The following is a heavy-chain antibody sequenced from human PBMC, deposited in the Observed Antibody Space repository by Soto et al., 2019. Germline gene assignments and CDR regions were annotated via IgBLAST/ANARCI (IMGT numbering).Heavy chain of an antibody. CDR2: IGRSAVT. D-gene: IGHD4-17*01. Sequence: GGSLRLSCVASGFSFDNCAMSWVRQAPGKGLEWVSTIGRSAVTYYADSVKGRLTTSRDNSKDTLYLQMNSLRVDDTAVYYCAKGDHGDYVDWGQGTLVTVSS. CDR3: AKGDHGDYVD. V-gene: IGHV3-23*01. CDR1: GFSFDNCA. J-gene: IGHJ4*02.